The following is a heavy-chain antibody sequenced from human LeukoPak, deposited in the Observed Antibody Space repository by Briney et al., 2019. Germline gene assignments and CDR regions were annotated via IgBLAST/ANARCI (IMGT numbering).Heavy chain of an antibody. V-gene: IGHV1-2*02. J-gene: IGHJ4*02. CDR3: AIQKRGYCSGGSCYFFDY. CDR1: GYTFTGYY. CDR2: INPNSGGT. Sequence: ASVKVSCKASGYTFTGYYMHWVRQAPGQGLEWMGWINPNSGGTNYAQKFQGRVTMTRDTSISTAYMELSRLRSDDTAVYYCAIQKRGYCSGGSCYFFDYWGQGTLVTVSS. D-gene: IGHD2-15*01.